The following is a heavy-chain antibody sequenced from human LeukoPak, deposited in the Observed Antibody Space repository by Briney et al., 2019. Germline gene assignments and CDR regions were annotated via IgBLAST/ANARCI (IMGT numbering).Heavy chain of an antibody. CDR3: ARGDQQLAFYF. J-gene: IGHJ4*02. V-gene: IGHV4-59*01. Sequence: SETLSLTCTVSGGYISNYYWSWIRQPPGKGLEWIGYIYYSGSTNYNPSLQSRLTVSVDTSRNQFSLKLTSVTAADTAMYYCARGDQQLAFYFWGQGTQVTVSS. CDR1: GGYISNYY. CDR2: IYYSGST. D-gene: IGHD6-13*01.